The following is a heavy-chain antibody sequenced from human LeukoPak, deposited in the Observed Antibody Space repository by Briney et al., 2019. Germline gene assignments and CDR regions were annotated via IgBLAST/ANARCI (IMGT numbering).Heavy chain of an antibody. V-gene: IGHV3-33*01. CDR3: ARGTSMSRLYIAL. CDR2: VWYDGSNN. CDR1: GFTFRSYG. D-gene: IGHD2/OR15-2a*01. Sequence: PWGTLTLSCAASGFTFRSYGMHWVRQAPGKGLEWVAVVWYDGSNNYYPDSVQGRFITLRDNSKKTLLLLMKSPRADETAVYYWARGTSMSRLYIALWARSTRVTVSS. J-gene: IGHJ2*01.